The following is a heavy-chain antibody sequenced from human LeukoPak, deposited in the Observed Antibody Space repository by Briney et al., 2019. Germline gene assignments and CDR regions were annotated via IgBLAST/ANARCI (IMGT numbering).Heavy chain of an antibody. Sequence: ASVKVSCKASGYTFTDYGISWVRQAPGQALEWMGWISAYNGNTNYAQKFQGRVTMTTDTSTTTAYMELRSLRSDDTAVYYCARALPTRGYSYGYAYWGQGSLVTVSS. J-gene: IGHJ4*02. D-gene: IGHD5-18*01. CDR3: ARALPTRGYSYGYAY. V-gene: IGHV1-18*01. CDR1: GYTFTDYG. CDR2: ISAYNGNT.